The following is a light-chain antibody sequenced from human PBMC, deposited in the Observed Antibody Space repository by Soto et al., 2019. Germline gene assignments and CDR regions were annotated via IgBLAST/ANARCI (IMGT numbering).Light chain of an antibody. CDR1: QDIGVS. V-gene: IGKV1-33*01. Sequence: DIQMTQSPSPLSASLGDRVTITCQASQDIGVSLNWCQQKPGRAPKLLIYDASNLQTGVPSRFSGSGSGTDFTFTISSLQPEDIATYYCQQYDLLPSITFGQGTRLEIK. CDR2: DAS. CDR3: QQYDLLPSIT. J-gene: IGKJ5*01.